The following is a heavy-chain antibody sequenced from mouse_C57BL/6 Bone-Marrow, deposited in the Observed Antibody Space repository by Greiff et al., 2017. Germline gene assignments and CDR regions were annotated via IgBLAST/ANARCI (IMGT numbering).Heavy chain of an antibody. CDR3: ARLRYDYDVAY. CDR1: GYTFTSYG. CDR2: IHPRSGNT. J-gene: IGHJ3*01. D-gene: IGHD2-4*01. Sequence: QVQLKESGAELARPGASVKLSCKASGYTFTSYGISWVKQRTGQGLEWIGEIHPRSGNTYYNEQFKGKATLTADKSSSTGYMELRSLTSEGSAGDFCARLRYDYDVAYWGQGTLVTVSA. V-gene: IGHV1-81*01.